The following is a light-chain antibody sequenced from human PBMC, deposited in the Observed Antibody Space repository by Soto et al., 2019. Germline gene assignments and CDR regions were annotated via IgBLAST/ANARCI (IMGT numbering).Light chain of an antibody. CDR1: SSNIGAGYD. V-gene: IGLV1-40*01. Sequence: QSVLTQPPSVSGAPGQRVTISCTGSSSNIGAGYDVHWYQQLPGTAPKLLIYANNNRPSGVPDRFSGSKSGTSASLAITGLQAEDGTDYYCQSYDSSLSGVLFGGGTQLTVL. CDR2: ANN. CDR3: QSYDSSLSGVL. J-gene: IGLJ2*01.